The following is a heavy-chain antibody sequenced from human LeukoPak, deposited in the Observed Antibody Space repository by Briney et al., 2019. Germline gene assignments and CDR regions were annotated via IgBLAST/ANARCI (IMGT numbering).Heavy chain of an antibody. J-gene: IGHJ4*02. CDR3: ARSGVVPAYYFDY. V-gene: IGHV3-48*03. D-gene: IGHD3-3*01. Sequence: GGSLRLSCAASGFTFSSYEMNWVRQAPGKGLEWVSYISSSGSTIYYADSVKGRFTISRDNAKNSLYLQMNSLRAEDTAVYYCARSGVVPAYYFDYWGQGTLVTVSS. CDR2: ISSSGSTI. CDR1: GFTFSSYE.